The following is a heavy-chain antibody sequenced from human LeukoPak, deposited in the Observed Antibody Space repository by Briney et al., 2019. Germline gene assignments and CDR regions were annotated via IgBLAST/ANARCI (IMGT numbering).Heavy chain of an antibody. CDR1: GGSFSGHY. V-gene: IGHV4-34*01. D-gene: IGHD6-19*01. CDR2: INHSGST. J-gene: IGHJ6*02. CDR3: ARGPYSSGFYYYYGMDV. Sequence: SETLSLTCAVYGGSFSGHYWSWIRQPPGKGLEWIGEINHSGSTNYNPSLKSRVTISVDTSKNQFSLKLSSVTAADTAVYYCARGPYSSGFYYYYGMDVWGQGTTVTVSS.